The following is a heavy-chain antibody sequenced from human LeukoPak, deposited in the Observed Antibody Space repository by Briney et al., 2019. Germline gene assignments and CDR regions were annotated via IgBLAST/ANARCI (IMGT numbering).Heavy chain of an antibody. CDR2: INRDGRST. D-gene: IGHD4-17*01. CDR3: ALPLRDGDFYFDY. J-gene: IGHJ4*02. CDR1: GFTFSKYW. Sequence: PGGSLTLSCAASGFTFSKYWMHWLRQAPGKGLVWGSRINRDGRSTNYADSVKGRFTISRDNAKNTVFLQMNSLRAEDTAVYYCALPLRDGDFYFDYWGQGALVTVSS. V-gene: IGHV3-74*01.